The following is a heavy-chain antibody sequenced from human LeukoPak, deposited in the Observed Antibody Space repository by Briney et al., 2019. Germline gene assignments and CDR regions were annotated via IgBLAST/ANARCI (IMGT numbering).Heavy chain of an antibody. Sequence: GGSLRLSCAASGFTFSSYWMHWVRQAPGKGLEWLAGINSDGYSFSYADSVKGRFTISRDNAKNTLYLQMNSLRVEDTAFYYCARGEAVAGTDHWGQGVLVTVSS. V-gene: IGHV3-74*01. D-gene: IGHD6-19*01. CDR3: ARGEAVAGTDH. CDR2: INSDGYSF. J-gene: IGHJ4*02. CDR1: GFTFSSYW.